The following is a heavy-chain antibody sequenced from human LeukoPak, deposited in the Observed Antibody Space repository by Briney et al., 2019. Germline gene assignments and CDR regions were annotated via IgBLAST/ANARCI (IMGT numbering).Heavy chain of an antibody. CDR3: AKDANFDY. CDR2: ITTSDGNT. CDR1: GFTFSSYT. Sequence: GGSLRLSCAASGFTFSSYTMSWVRQAPGKGLEWVSTITTSDGNTYYADSVKGRFTISRDNSKNTLYLQMNSLRAEDTAVYYCAKDANFDYWGQGTLVTVSS. V-gene: IGHV3-23*01. J-gene: IGHJ4*02.